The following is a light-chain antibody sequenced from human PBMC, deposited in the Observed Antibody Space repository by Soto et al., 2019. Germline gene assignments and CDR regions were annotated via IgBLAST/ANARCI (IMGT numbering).Light chain of an antibody. Sequence: EIVLTQSPATLSLSPGERATLSCRASQSVSRYLAWYQHKVGQAPRLLIYDASSRATGIPARFSGSGSGTDFTLTISSLEPEDFATYYCQHYNSYSEAFGQGTKVDIK. J-gene: IGKJ1*01. V-gene: IGKV3-11*01. CDR2: DAS. CDR1: QSVSRY. CDR3: QHYNSYSEA.